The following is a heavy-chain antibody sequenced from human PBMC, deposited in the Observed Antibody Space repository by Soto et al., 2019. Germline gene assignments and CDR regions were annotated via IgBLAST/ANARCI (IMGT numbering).Heavy chain of an antibody. J-gene: IGHJ4*02. CDR3: ARVGSGYDFDN. D-gene: IGHD5-12*01. V-gene: IGHV1-69*04. CDR1: GYTFTSYG. Sequence: ASVKVSCKASGYTFTSYGISWVRQAPGQGLEWMGRIIPNNGKANYAQKLQGRVTITADKSTSTAYMELSSLRSEDTAVYYCARVGSGYDFDNWGQGTLVTVSS. CDR2: IIPNNGKA.